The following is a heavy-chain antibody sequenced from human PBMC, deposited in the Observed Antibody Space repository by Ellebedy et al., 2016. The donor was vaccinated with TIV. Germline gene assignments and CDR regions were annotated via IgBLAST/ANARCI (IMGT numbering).Heavy chain of an antibody. CDR3: AKDRVMEAAAGTADLDY. CDR2: ISWNSGSI. V-gene: IGHV3-9*01. D-gene: IGHD6-13*01. Sequence: GGSLRLXXAASGFTFDDYAMHWVRQAPGKGLEWVSGISWNSGSIGYADSVKGRFTISRDNAKNSLYLQMNSLRAEDTALYYCAKDRVMEAAAGTADLDYWGQGTLVTVSS. J-gene: IGHJ4*02. CDR1: GFTFDDYA.